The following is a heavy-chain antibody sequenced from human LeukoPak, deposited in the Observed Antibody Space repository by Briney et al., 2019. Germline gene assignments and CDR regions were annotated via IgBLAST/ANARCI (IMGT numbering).Heavy chain of an antibody. CDR3: ARGILSPRSVAFDV. J-gene: IGHJ3*01. V-gene: IGHV3-30-3*01. D-gene: IGHD3-3*01. CDR2: ISSDGTTK. CDR1: GFTLSSHV. Sequence: GSLRLSCVASGFTLSSHVMHWVRQAPGKGLEWVALISSDGTTKYNADSVEGRFTISRDTSVDTLYLQMNSLRVDDTSVYYCARGILSPRSVAFDVWGQGTMVTVS.